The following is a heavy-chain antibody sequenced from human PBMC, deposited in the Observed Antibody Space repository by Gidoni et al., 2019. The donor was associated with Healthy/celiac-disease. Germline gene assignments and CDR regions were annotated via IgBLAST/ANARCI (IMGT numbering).Heavy chain of an antibody. Sequence: EVQLVESGGGLVQPGRSLRLPRTASGFTFGAYAMSWFRQAPGKGRGLVGFIRSKAYGGTTESAASVKGRFTSSRDDSKSISYLQMNSLKTEDTAVYYCTRDQTDTTRGGQNFDYWGQGTLVTVSS. CDR3: TRDQTDTTRGGQNFDY. J-gene: IGHJ4*02. V-gene: IGHV3-49*03. CDR1: GFTFGAYA. CDR2: IRSKAYGGTT. D-gene: IGHD3-10*01.